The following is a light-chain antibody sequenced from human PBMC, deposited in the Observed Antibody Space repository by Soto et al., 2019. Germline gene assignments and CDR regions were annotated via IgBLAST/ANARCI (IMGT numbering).Light chain of an antibody. CDR2: GAS. Sequence: EIVMTQSPATLSVSPGERATHSCRASQSVSSNLAWYQQKPGQAPGLLIYGASTRATGIPARFSGSGSGTEFTLTISSLQSEDFGLYYCQQYNSWPRTCGQGTKVDI. CDR3: QQYNSWPRT. J-gene: IGKJ1*01. CDR1: QSVSSN. V-gene: IGKV3-15*01.